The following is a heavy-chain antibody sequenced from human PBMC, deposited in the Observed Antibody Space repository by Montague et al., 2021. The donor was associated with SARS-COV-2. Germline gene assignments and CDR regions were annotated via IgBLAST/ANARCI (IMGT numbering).Heavy chain of an antibody. CDR2: IYYSGST. V-gene: IGHV4-39*01. Sequence: SETLSLTCTVSGGSISSSSYYWGWIRQPPGKGLEWIGSIYYSGSTYYNPSLKSRVTISVDTSKNQFSLKLSSVTAADTAVYYCARHGKTRIAMIVVVIGHFDYWGQGTLVTVSS. D-gene: IGHD3-22*01. J-gene: IGHJ4*02. CDR1: GGSISSSSYY. CDR3: ARHGKTRIAMIVVVIGHFDY.